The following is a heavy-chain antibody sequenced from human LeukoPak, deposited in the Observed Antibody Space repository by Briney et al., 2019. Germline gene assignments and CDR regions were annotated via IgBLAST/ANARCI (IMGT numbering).Heavy chain of an antibody. J-gene: IGHJ4*02. V-gene: IGHV4-59*01. CDR1: DGSITNYD. CDR3: ARGYGDFRVEGRYFHS. D-gene: IGHD4-17*01. CDR2: VHYSGTA. Sequence: SETLSLTCTVSDGSITNYDWSWVRQPPGKGLEFIGHVHYSGTANYNPSLRSRVTISIDTSKKHFFPKLKSVTAADTAVYYCARGYGDFRVEGRYFHSWGQGTLVTVSS.